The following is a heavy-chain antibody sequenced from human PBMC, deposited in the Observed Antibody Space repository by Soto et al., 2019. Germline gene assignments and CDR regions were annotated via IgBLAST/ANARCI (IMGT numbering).Heavy chain of an antibody. CDR1: GDSFSRFA. Sequence: QVRLVQSGPEVKRPGSSVKISCKSSGDSFSRFAVSWVRQAPGQGLEWMGGIIPLTGTANCIQKFRGRVTITADDSSSTVYMEVSSLRSDDTAVYYCARLGLDLDFDHWGQGTLVTVSP. J-gene: IGHJ4*02. V-gene: IGHV1-69*01. D-gene: IGHD1-1*01. CDR3: ARLGLDLDFDH. CDR2: IIPLTGTA.